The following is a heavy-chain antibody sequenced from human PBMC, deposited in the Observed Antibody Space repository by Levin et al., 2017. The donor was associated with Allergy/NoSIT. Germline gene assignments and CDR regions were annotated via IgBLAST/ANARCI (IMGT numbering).Heavy chain of an antibody. CDR2: ISGSGGST. D-gene: IGHD6-19*01. J-gene: IGHJ4*02. CDR1: GFTFSSYA. CDR3: AKSTYSSGWTGEFDY. Sequence: GGSLRLSCAASGFTFSSYAMSWVRQAPGKGLEWVSAISGSGGSTYYADSVKGRFTISRDNSKNTLYLQMNSLRAEDTAVYYCAKSTYSSGWTGEFDYWGQGTLVTVSS. V-gene: IGHV3-23*01.